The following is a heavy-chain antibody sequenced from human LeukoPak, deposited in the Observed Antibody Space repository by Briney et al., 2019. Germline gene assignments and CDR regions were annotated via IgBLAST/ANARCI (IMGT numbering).Heavy chain of an antibody. CDR3: ARDAYCYGSGSYDDNWFDP. V-gene: IGHV1-2*02. Sequence: ASVKVSCKASGYTFTGYYMHWVRQAPGQGLEWMGWINPNSGGTNYAQKFQGRVTMTRDTSISTAYMELSRLRSDDTAVYYCARDAYCYGSGSYDDNWFDPWGQGTLVTVSS. CDR2: INPNSGGT. J-gene: IGHJ5*02. CDR1: GYTFTGYY. D-gene: IGHD3-10*01.